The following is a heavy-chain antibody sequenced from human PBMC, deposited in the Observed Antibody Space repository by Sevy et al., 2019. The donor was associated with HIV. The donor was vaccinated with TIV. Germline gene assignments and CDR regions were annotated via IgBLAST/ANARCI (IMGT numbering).Heavy chain of an antibody. CDR3: SSQRTIAVAGDYFDY. CDR2: IRSRAKTYAT. J-gene: IGHJ4*02. Sequence: GGSLRLSCAASGFTFTGSTMYWVRQASGKGLEWVARIRSRAKTYATAYAALVKGRFTISRDDSRNTAYLQMNSLKTEDTAVYYCSSQRTIAVAGDYFDYWGQGTLVTVSS. CDR1: GFTFTGST. V-gene: IGHV3-73*01. D-gene: IGHD6-19*01.